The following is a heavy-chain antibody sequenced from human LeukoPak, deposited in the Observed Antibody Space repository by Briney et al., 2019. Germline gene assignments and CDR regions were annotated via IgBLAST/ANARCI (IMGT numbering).Heavy chain of an antibody. J-gene: IGHJ4*02. CDR1: GFIFSSYT. V-gene: IGHV3-30*04. CDR3: ARDDR. CDR2: ISYDGNNK. Sequence: PGGSLRLSCAASGFIFSSYTMHWVRQAPGKGLEWVAVISYDGNNKYYADSVQGRFTISRDNSKSTLSLQKNSLRADDTGVYYCARDDRWGQGTLVTVSS.